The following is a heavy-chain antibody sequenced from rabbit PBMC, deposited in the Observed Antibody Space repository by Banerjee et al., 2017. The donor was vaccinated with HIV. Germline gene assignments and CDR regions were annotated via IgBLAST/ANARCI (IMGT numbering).Heavy chain of an antibody. J-gene: IGHJ3*01. CDR2: IYTGTSGST. V-gene: IGHV1S40*01. Sequence: QSLEESGGGLVKPEGSLTLTCKASGFDLSSYYYMCWVRQAPGKGLELIACIYTGTSGSTYYANWAKGRFTISKTSSTTVTLQMTSLTAADTATYFCARDLTGVIGWNFGLWGQGTLVTVS. D-gene: IGHD1-1*01. CDR1: GFDLSSYYY. CDR3: ARDLTGVIGWNFGL.